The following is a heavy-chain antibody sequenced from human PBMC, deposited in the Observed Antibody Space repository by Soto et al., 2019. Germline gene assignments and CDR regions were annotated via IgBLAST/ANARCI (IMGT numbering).Heavy chain of an antibody. J-gene: IGHJ3*02. D-gene: IGHD3-22*01. CDR2: IIPIFGTA. V-gene: IGHV1-69*13. CDR3: ARDYYDSSGYYYRPHDAFDI. CDR1: GGTFSSYA. Sequence: SVKVSCKASGGTFSSYAISWVRQAPGQGLEWMGGIIPIFGTANYAQKFQGRVTITADESTSTAYMELSSLRSEDTAVYYCARDYYDSSGYYYRPHDAFDIWGQGTMVTVSS.